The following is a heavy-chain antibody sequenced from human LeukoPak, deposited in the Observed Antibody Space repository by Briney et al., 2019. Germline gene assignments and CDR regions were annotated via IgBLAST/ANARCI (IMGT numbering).Heavy chain of an antibody. V-gene: IGHV3-7*05. Sequence: GGSLRLSCAVSGLTLSNYWMNWVRQAPGKGLEWVANINPDGGEERYVDSVKGRFTISRDNAKNSLYLQMKSLRAEDTALYYCARLGDGYTMFDYWGQGTLVTVSS. J-gene: IGHJ4*02. CDR2: INPDGGEE. D-gene: IGHD5-24*01. CDR3: ARLGDGYTMFDY. CDR1: GLTLSNYW.